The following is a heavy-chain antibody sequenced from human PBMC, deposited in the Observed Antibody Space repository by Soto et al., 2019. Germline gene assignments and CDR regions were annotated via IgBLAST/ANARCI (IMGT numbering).Heavy chain of an antibody. CDR2: INHSGST. V-gene: IGHV4-34*01. D-gene: IGHD2-8*01. J-gene: IGHJ4*02. CDR1: GGSFSGYY. Sequence: SETLSLTCAVYGGSFSGYYWSWIRQPPGKGLEWIGEINHSGSTNYNPSLKSRVTISVDTSKNQFSLKLSSVTAADTAVYYCARGRILMVYAVTYYFDYWGQGTLVTVSS. CDR3: ARGRILMVYAVTYYFDY.